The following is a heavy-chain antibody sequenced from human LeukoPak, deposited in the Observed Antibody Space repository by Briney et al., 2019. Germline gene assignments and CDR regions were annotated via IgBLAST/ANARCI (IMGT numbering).Heavy chain of an antibody. J-gene: IGHJ4*02. Sequence: GGSLRLSCAASGFTDSSNYMSWVRQAPGKGLEWVSVIYSGGSTYYADSVKGRFTISRDNSKNTLYLQMNSLRAEDTAVYYCAREEQWLAPDYWGQGTLVTVSS. V-gene: IGHV3-66*01. D-gene: IGHD6-19*01. CDR1: GFTDSSNY. CDR3: AREEQWLAPDY. CDR2: IYSGGST.